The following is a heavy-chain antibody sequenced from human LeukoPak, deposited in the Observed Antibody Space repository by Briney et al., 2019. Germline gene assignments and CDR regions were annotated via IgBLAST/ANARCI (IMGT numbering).Heavy chain of an antibody. J-gene: IGHJ4*02. Sequence: AAVKVSSKDSGYTFTRYDINWVRQAPGQGLEWMGWMNPNSGNTGYAQKFQGRILVSRNNSISTAYMELSSLTSEDTAIYYCARIAAAGNRRLNYWGQGTLVTVAS. CDR2: MNPNSGNT. CDR1: GYTFTRYD. V-gene: IGHV1-8*01. CDR3: ARIAAAGNRRLNY. D-gene: IGHD6-13*01.